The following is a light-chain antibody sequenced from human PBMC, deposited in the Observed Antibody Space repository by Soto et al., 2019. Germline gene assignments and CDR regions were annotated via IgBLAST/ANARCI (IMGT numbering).Light chain of an antibody. CDR3: QQYNSYPIT. CDR1: QSISSW. J-gene: IGKJ5*01. CDR2: KAS. Sequence: DIQMTQSPSTLSASVGDRATITCRASQSISSWLAWYQQKPGKAPKLLIYKASSLDSGIPSRFSGSGSGTDFTLTISSLQPDDFATYYCQQYNSYPITFGQGTRLEIK. V-gene: IGKV1-5*03.